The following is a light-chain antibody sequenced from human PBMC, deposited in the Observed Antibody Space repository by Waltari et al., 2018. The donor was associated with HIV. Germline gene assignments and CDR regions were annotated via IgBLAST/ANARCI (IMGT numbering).Light chain of an antibody. CDR1: SSDVGSYDY. J-gene: IGLJ2*01. V-gene: IGLV2-11*01. Sequence: QSALLQPPSVSGSAGQTVTISCTGTSSDVGSYDYVSWYQHHPGTVPKTMIYNVTIQPSGVPDRFSGSMSGNTTSLTISGLQAEDEADYLCCSYTSSATDVVFGGGTKLSVL. CDR2: NVT. CDR3: CSYTSSATDVV.